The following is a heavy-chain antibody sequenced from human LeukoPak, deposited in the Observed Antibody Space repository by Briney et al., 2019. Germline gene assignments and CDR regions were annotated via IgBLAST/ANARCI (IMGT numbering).Heavy chain of an antibody. V-gene: IGHV3-30*02. CDR1: GFTFSSYG. D-gene: IGHD5-18*01. Sequence: PGGSLRLSCAASGFTFSSYGMHWVRQAPGKGLEWVAFIRYDGSNKYYADSVKGRFTISRDNSKNTLYLQMNSLRAEDTAVYYCAKDSPRVDTAMVGALLGNYYYMDVWGKGTTVTVSS. J-gene: IGHJ6*03. CDR2: IRYDGSNK. CDR3: AKDSPRVDTAMVGALLGNYYYMDV.